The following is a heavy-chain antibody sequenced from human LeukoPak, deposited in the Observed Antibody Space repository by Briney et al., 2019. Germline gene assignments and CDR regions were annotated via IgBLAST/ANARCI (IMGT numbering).Heavy chain of an antibody. D-gene: IGHD3-22*01. CDR2: ISYDGSNK. Sequence: GRSLRLSCAASGFAFSSYAMYWVRQAPGKGLEWVAVISYDGSNKYYADSVKGRFTISRDNSKNTLYLQMNSLRAEDTAVYYCARDRYYDSSGYLDYWGQGTLVTVSS. CDR3: ARDRYYDSSGYLDY. V-gene: IGHV3-30*04. J-gene: IGHJ4*02. CDR1: GFAFSSYA.